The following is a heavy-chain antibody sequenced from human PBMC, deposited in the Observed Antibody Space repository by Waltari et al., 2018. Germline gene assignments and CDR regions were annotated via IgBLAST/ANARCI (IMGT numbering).Heavy chain of an antibody. D-gene: IGHD1-26*01. CDR1: GFTFSSYE. V-gene: IGHV3-48*03. Sequence: EVQLVESGGGLVQPGGALRLSSAASGFTFSSYELNWFGQAPGKGLEWVSYVSSSGDTIHYADSVKGRFTISRDNAKDSLNLQMNSLRAEDTAIYYCVRDRVGVGATELDYWGQGTLVTVSS. J-gene: IGHJ4*02. CDR2: VSSSGDTI. CDR3: VRDRVGVGATELDY.